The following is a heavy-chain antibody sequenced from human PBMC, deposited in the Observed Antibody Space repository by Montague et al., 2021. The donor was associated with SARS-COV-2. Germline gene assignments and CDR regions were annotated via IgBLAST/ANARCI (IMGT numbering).Heavy chain of an antibody. D-gene: IGHD3-10*01. CDR3: AREAWFGDKTSASEYYGMDV. CDR2: VYIIGST. V-gene: IGHV4-4*07. CDR1: GRSISSSY. Sequence: SETLSLTCTVSGRSISSSYWSWIRLPAGKGLGWIWLVYIIGSTNYNPALTSRVTMSVDTSKNQFSLKLSSVTAADTAVYYCAREAWFGDKTSASEYYGMDVWGQGTTVTVSS. J-gene: IGHJ6*02.